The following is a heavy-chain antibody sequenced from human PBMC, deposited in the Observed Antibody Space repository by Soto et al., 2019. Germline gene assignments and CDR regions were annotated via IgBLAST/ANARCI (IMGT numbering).Heavy chain of an antibody. CDR3: ARKSDSSPVPEADGV. J-gene: IGHJ4*02. CDR1: GFSVGSNY. D-gene: IGHD2-8*01. CDR2: IYSNGDT. V-gene: IGHV3-53*02. Sequence: EVQLVETGGGLIQPGGSLRLSCAASGFSVGSNYMTWVRQSPGKGLEWVSLIYSNGDTDYADSVKGRFSISRDNFKYTLYLQMNNLRADDTSVYHCARKSDSSPVPEADGVWGRGTLVTVSS.